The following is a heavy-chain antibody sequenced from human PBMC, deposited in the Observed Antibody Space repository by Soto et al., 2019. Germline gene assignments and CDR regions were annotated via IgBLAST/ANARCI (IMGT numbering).Heavy chain of an antibody. CDR3: ARDTRRYYDILTGSDLPYYYYCMDV. D-gene: IGHD3-9*01. V-gene: IGHV1-69*13. J-gene: IGHJ6*02. Sequence: SVKVSCKASGGTFSSYAISWVRQAPGQGLEWMGGIIPIFGTANYAQKFQGRVTITADESTSTAYMELSSLRSEDTAVYYCARDTRRYYDILTGSDLPYYYYCMDVWGQGTTVTVSS. CDR1: GGTFSSYA. CDR2: IIPIFGTA.